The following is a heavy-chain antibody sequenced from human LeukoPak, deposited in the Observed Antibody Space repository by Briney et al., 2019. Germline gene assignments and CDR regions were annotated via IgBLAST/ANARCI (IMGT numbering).Heavy chain of an antibody. J-gene: IGHJ4*02. CDR3: ASQAYSTTWAADVTVFDY. CDR1: GGSFSGYY. D-gene: IGHD6-13*01. V-gene: IGHV4-34*01. Sequence: SETLSLTCAVYGGSFSGYYWSWIRQPPGKGLEWIGEINHSGSTYYNPSLKSRVTISADTSKNQFSLKLSSLTAADTAVYYCASQAYSTTWAADVTVFDYWGRGALVTVSS. CDR2: INHSGST.